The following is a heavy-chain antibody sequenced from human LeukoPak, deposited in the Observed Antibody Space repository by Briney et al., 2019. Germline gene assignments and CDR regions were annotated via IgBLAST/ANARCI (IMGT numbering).Heavy chain of an antibody. J-gene: IGHJ4*02. CDR2: IYYSGST. V-gene: IGHV4-30-4*01. D-gene: IGHD4-17*01. CDR1: GGSISSGEYY. Sequence: SETLSLTCTVSGGSISSGEYYWSWIRQPPGKGLEWIGYIYYSGSTYYNPSLKSRVTISVDTSKNQFPLKLSSVTAADTAVYYCARDTGYGDSAHFDYWGQGTLVTVSS. CDR3: ARDTGYGDSAHFDY.